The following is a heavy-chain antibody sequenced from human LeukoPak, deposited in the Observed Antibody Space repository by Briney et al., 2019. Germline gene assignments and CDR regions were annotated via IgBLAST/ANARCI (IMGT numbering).Heavy chain of an antibody. Sequence: PGGSLRLSCAASGFTFSSYNMNWVRQAPGKGLEWVSSISSSSSYIYYADSVKGRFTISRDNAKNSLYLQMNSLRAEDTAVYYCARDSYYDSSGYPCMDVWGKGTTVTVSS. D-gene: IGHD3-22*01. J-gene: IGHJ6*03. CDR1: GFTFSSYN. CDR2: ISSSSSYI. CDR3: ARDSYYDSSGYPCMDV. V-gene: IGHV3-21*01.